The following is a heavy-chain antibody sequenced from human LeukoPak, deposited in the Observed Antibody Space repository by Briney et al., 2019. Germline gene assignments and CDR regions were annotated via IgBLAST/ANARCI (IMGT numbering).Heavy chain of an antibody. D-gene: IGHD2-15*01. CDR2: ISNSGST. CDR3: GRDALVGYFSYYYMDV. CDR1: GGSISSHY. J-gene: IGHJ6*03. Sequence: ASETLSLTCTVSGGSISSHYWTWIRQSPVKGLEWIGDISNSGSTSYNPSLKSRVTISIDTSKNQFSLKPSSVTAADTAVYYCGRDALVGYFSYYYMDVWGKGTTVTVSS. V-gene: IGHV4-59*11.